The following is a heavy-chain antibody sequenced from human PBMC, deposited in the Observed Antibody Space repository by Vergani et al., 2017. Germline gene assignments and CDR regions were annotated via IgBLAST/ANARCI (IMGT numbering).Heavy chain of an antibody. D-gene: IGHD6-19*01. CDR1: GGSISSYY. Sequence: QVQLQESGPGLVKPSETLSLTCTVSGGSISSYYWSWIRQPPGKGLEWIGYIYYSGSTNYNPSLKSRVTISVDTSKNQFSLKLSSVTAADTAVYYCARDRRIAVAGPPHYYYGMDVWGQGTTVTVSS. CDR3: ARDRRIAVAGPPHYYYGMDV. V-gene: IGHV4-59*01. CDR2: IYYSGST. J-gene: IGHJ6*02.